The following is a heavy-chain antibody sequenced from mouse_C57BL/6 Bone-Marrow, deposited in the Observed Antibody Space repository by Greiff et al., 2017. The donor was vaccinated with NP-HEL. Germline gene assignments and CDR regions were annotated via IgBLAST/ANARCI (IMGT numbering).Heavy chain of an antibody. CDR3: ARFGYPYYYAMDY. CDR2: INPSSGYT. V-gene: IGHV1-4*01. Sequence: VQLQQSGAELARPGASVKMSCKASGHTFTSYTMHWVKQRPGQGLEWIGYINPSSGYTKYNQKFKDKATLTADKSSSTAYMQLSRLTSEDSAVYYCARFGYPYYYAMDYWGQGTSVTVSS. J-gene: IGHJ4*01. CDR1: GHTFTSYT. D-gene: IGHD2-2*01.